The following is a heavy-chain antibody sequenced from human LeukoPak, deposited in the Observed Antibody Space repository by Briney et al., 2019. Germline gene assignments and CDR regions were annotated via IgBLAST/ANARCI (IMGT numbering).Heavy chain of an antibody. D-gene: IGHD2-2*01. J-gene: IGHJ6*03. CDR2: ISSSGSTI. V-gene: IGHV3-48*03. CDR1: GFTFSSYE. Sequence: PGGSLRLSCAASGFTFSSYEMNWVRQAPGKGLEWVSYISSSGSTIYYADSVKGRFTISRDNAKNSLYLQMNSLRAEDTAVYYCARESGYCSSTSCFYYYYYMDVWGKGTTVTVSS. CDR3: ARESGYCSSTSCFYYYYYMDV.